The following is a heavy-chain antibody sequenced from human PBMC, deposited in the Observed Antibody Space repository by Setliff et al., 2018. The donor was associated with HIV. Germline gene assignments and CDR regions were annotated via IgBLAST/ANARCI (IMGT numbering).Heavy chain of an antibody. D-gene: IGHD6-19*01. J-gene: IGHJ6*03. CDR3: AREFSERSPNPDHYYYYMDV. Sequence: ASETLSLTCTVSGGSISSGGYYWSWIRQHPGKGLEWIGYIYHSGYTNYNPSLKSRLNMSVDTSNYQISLKLTAVTAADTAVYYCAREFSERSPNPDHYYYYMDVWGKGTTVTVSS. CDR2: IYHSGYT. V-gene: IGHV4-61*08. CDR1: GGSISSGGYY.